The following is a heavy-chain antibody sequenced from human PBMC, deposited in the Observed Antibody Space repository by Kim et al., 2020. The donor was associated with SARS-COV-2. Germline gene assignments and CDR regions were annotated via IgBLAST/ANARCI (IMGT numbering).Heavy chain of an antibody. D-gene: IGHD6-13*01. CDR1: GFTFSSYA. J-gene: IGHJ6*02. CDR2: ISSNGGST. Sequence: GGSLRLSCSASGFTFSSYAMHWVRQAPGKGLEYVSAISSNGGSTYYADSVKGRFTISRDNSKNTLYLQMSSLRAEDTAVYYCVKVNLLQQPHQDYYYGMDVWGQGTTVTVSS. CDR3: VKVNLLQQPHQDYYYGMDV. V-gene: IGHV3-64D*09.